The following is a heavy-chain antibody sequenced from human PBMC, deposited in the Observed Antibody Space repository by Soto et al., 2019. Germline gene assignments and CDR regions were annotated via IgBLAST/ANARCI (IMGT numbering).Heavy chain of an antibody. D-gene: IGHD1-26*01. J-gene: IGHJ4*02. CDR2: IHYSGRT. CDR1: NGSISGFY. Sequence: SETLSLTCSVSNGSISGFYWTWIRQPPGKILEWIGYIHYSGRTDYNPSLTSRVTMSVDTSKNQFSLNLKSITAADTAVYYCVRVGVGIGNHFDSWGRGTLVTVS. V-gene: IGHV4-59*12. CDR3: VRVGVGIGNHFDS.